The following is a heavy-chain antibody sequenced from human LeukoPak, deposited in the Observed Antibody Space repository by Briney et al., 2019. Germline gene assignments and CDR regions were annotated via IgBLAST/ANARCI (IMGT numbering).Heavy chain of an antibody. V-gene: IGHV5-51*01. Sequence: GESLKISCKGSGYSFTTYWIGWVRQMPGKGLVWMGIIYPGDSDTRYSPSFQGQVTISADKSISTAYLQWSSLKASDTAMYYCTRARYCSGGSCYAEYWGQGTLVTVSS. CDR3: TRARYCSGGSCYAEY. D-gene: IGHD2-15*01. CDR1: GYSFTTYW. J-gene: IGHJ4*02. CDR2: IYPGDSDT.